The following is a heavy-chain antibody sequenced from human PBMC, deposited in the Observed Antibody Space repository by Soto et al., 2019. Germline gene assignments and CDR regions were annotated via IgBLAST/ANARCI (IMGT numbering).Heavy chain of an antibody. CDR3: ARSPRGVTTVTTVDY. CDR2: ISRSGGDI. D-gene: IGHD4-17*01. Sequence: GGSLRLSCTAFGFTFSAYSMNWVRQAPGKGLEWVSSISRSGGDIYYADSVKGRFTISRDNAKISLYLQMNSLRAEDTAVYYCARSPRGVTTVTTVDYWGQGTLGTVSS. CDR1: GFTFSAYS. J-gene: IGHJ4*02. V-gene: IGHV3-21*01.